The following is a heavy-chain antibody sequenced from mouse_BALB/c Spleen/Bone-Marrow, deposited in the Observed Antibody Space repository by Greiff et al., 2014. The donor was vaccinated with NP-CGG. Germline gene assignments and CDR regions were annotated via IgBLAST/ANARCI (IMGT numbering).Heavy chain of an antibody. D-gene: IGHD4-1*01. Sequence: VKVEESGPGLVQPSQTLSITCTVSGFSLTSYGVHWVRQSPGKGLEWLGVICNGGSTDYNAAFISRLSINKDNSKSQIFFKMNSPQANDTAIYYCASNWDYAMDYWGQGTSVTVSS. CDR1: GFSLTSYG. CDR2: ICNGGST. CDR3: ASNWDYAMDY. V-gene: IGHV2-2*02. J-gene: IGHJ4*01.